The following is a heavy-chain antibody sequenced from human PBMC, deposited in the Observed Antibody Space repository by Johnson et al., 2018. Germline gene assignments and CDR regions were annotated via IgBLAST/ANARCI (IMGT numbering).Heavy chain of an antibody. Sequence: EVQLLESGGGLVQPGGSLRLSCAASGFTFSNNAMNWVRLAPGKGLEWVSVISGSGASTYYADSVKGRFIVSRDNSKNTLYLQMNSLGAEDTALYYCAKDVCGSSWYSDYYHYYYMDVWGKGTTVTVSS. J-gene: IGHJ6*03. CDR1: GFTFSNNA. CDR3: AKDVCGSSWYSDYYHYYYMDV. D-gene: IGHD6-13*01. CDR2: ISGSGAST. V-gene: IGHV3-23*01.